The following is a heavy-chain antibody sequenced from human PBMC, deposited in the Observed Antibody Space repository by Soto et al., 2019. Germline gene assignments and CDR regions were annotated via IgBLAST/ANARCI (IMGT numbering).Heavy chain of an antibody. J-gene: IGHJ4*02. CDR2: IWNDGSNE. Sequence: QVQLVESGGGLVQPGGSLGISCEASGFPFSSFGIHWVRQAPGKGLEWLAIIWNDGSNEYYADSVKGRFTISRDNSKNTVYLQVSNLRAEDTAVYFCARDQTDSGGYSDSWGQGTLVTVSS. CDR1: GFPFSSFG. V-gene: IGHV3-33*01. CDR3: ARDQTDSGGYSDS. D-gene: IGHD2-15*01.